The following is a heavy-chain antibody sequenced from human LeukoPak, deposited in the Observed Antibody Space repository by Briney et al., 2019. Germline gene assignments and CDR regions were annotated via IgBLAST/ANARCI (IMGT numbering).Heavy chain of an antibody. V-gene: IGHV3-48*03. CDR3: AKDMAAYYYSSGNIDY. D-gene: IGHD3-10*01. J-gene: IGHJ4*02. CDR1: GFTFRSYE. Sequence: GGSLRLSCAASGFTFRSYEMNWVRQAPGKGLEWVSYINSSGSTTYYADSVKGRFTISRDNSKNSLYLQMNSLRAEDTALYYCAKDMAAYYYSSGNIDYWGQGTLVTVSS. CDR2: INSSGSTT.